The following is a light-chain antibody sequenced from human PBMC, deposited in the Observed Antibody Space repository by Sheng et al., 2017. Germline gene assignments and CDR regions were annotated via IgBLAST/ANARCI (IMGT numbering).Light chain of an antibody. CDR1: QRISTY. CDR2: VAS. Sequence: DIQMTQSPSSLSASVGDRVTITCRASQRISTYLSWYQQKPGIAPKLLIYVASNLQSGVPSRFSGSGSGTDFTLTISSLQPEDFATYYCQQSYSTPITFGQGTRLEIK. J-gene: IGKJ5*01. CDR3: QQSYSTPIT. V-gene: IGKV1-39*01.